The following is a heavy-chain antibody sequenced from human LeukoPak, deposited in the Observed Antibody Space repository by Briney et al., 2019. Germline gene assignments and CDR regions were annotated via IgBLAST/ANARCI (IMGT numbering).Heavy chain of an antibody. CDR2: ISPSGST. Sequence: SETLSLTCAVSDVSIFRSNWWSWVRQPPGKGLEWIGQISPSGSTNYSPSLKSRVTISVDKSKTQFSLKLTSVTAADTAVYYCARAIVRAYEGYFDYWGQGTLVTVSS. J-gene: IGHJ4*02. CDR3: ARAIVRAYEGYFDY. D-gene: IGHD5-12*01. CDR1: DVSIFRSNW. V-gene: IGHV4-4*02.